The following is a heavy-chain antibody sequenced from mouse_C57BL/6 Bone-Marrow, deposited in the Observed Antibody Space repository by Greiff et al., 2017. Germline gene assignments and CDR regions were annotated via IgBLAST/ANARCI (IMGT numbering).Heavy chain of an antibody. J-gene: IGHJ1*03. CDR1: GFTFSSYG. Sequence: EVKLMESGGDLVKPGGSLKLSCAASGFTFSSYGMSWVRQTPDKRLEWVATMSSGGSYTYYPDSVKGRFTISRDNAKNTLYLQMSSLKSEDTAMYYCARRGYYGSIFYWYFDVWGTGTTVTVSS. CDR2: MSSGGSYT. CDR3: ARRGYYGSIFYWYFDV. D-gene: IGHD1-1*01. V-gene: IGHV5-6*02.